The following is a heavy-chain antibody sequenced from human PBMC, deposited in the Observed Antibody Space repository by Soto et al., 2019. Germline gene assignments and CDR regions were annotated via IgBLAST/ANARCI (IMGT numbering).Heavy chain of an antibody. J-gene: IGHJ6*02. CDR3: ARGGEGYCISTSCYVGPYYYYGMDV. Sequence: QVQLQESGPGLVKPSQTLSLTCTVSGGSISSGDYYWSWIRQPPGKGLEWIGYIYYSGSTYYNPSLKSRVTISVDTSKNQCSLKLSSVTAADTAVYYCARGGEGYCISTSCYVGPYYYYGMDVWGQGTTVTVSS. CDR1: GGSISSGDYY. D-gene: IGHD2-2*01. V-gene: IGHV4-30-4*01. CDR2: IYYSGST.